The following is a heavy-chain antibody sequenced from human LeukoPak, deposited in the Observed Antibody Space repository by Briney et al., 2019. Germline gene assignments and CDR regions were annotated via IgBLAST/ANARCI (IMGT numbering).Heavy chain of an antibody. CDR2: INPNSGGT. CDR1: GYTFTGYY. J-gene: IGHJ4*02. D-gene: IGHD3-22*01. Sequence: ASVKVSCKASGYTFTGYYMHWVRQAPGQGLEWMGWINPNSGGTSYAQKFQGRVTMTRDTSISTAYMELSRLRSDDTAVYYCARDRYYDSSGYTFDYWGQGTLVTVSS. V-gene: IGHV1-2*02. CDR3: ARDRYYDSSGYTFDY.